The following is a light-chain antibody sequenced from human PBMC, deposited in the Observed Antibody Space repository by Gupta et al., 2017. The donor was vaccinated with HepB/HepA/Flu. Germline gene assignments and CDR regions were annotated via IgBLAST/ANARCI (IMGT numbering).Light chain of an antibody. CDR1: QAISTY. CDR3: QRSYSYSPTLT. CDR2: GAS. J-gene: IGKJ1*01. V-gene: IGKV1-39*01. Sequence: DIQMTQSPSFLSASVGGRVTITCRASQAISTYLNWYQEKPGKAPSLLIYGASSLQSGVPSRFSVSGCETHFTLTISGLHLEDSENYNCQRSYSYSPTLTFGQGTKVEIK.